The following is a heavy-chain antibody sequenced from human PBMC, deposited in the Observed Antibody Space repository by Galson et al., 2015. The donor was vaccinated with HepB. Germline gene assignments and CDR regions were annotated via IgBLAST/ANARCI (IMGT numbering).Heavy chain of an antibody. J-gene: IGHJ6*02. CDR1: GYTFTSYG. CDR2: ISAYNGNT. Sequence: SVKVSCKASGYTFTSYGISWVRQAPGQGLEWMGWISAYNGNTNYAQKLQGRVTMTTDTSTSTAYMELSNLRSEDTAVYYCARDRAVDDILTGYTRTRLTQHQDYYGMDVWGQGTTVTVSS. V-gene: IGHV1-18*01. CDR3: ARDRAVDDILTGYTRTRLTQHQDYYGMDV. D-gene: IGHD3-9*01.